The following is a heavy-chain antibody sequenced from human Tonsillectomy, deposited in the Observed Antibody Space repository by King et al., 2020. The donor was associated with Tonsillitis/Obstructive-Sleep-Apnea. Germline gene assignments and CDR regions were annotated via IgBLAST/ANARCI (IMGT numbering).Heavy chain of an antibody. J-gene: IGHJ5*02. CDR3: ARAEGTGSYLWFDP. V-gene: IGHV1-46*03. CDR2: IKPSGGST. D-gene: IGHD3-10*01. CDR1: GYTFTSYY. Sequence: QLVQSGAEVKKPGSSVKVSCKASGYTFTSYYMHWVRQAPGQGLEWMGIIKPSGGSTSYAQKFQGRVTMTRDTSTNTVYMEVSKLRSEDTAVYYCARAEGTGSYLWFDPWGQGTLVTVSS.